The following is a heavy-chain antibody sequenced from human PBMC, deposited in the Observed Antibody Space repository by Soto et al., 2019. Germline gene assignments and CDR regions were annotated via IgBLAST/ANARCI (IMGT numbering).Heavy chain of an antibody. CDR2: ISGSGGST. V-gene: IGHV3-23*01. Sequence: SLRLSCAASGFTFSSYAMIWVRQAPGKGLEWVSAISGSGGSTYYADSVKGRFTISRDNSKNTLYLQMNSLRAEDTAVYYCAREGLLRYFDWFLGYMDVWGKGTTVTVSS. D-gene: IGHD3-9*01. CDR3: AREGLLRYFDWFLGYMDV. CDR1: GFTFSSYA. J-gene: IGHJ6*03.